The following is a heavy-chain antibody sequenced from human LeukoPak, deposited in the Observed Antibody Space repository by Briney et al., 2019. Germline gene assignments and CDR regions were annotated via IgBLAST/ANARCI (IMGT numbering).Heavy chain of an antibody. CDR2: ISAYNGNT. D-gene: IGHD4-17*01. V-gene: IGHV1-18*01. Sequence: ASVKVSCKASGYTFTSYGISWVRQAPGQGLEWMGWISAYNGNTNYAQKLQGRVTMTEDTSTDTAYMELSSLRSEDTAVYYCATTLTTATIVLVYWGQGTLVTVSS. J-gene: IGHJ4*02. CDR1: GYTFTSYG. CDR3: ATTLTTATIVLVY.